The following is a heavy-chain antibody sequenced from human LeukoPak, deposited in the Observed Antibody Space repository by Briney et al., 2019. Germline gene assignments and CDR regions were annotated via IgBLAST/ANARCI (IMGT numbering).Heavy chain of an antibody. Sequence: GGSLRLSCAASGFTFSSYAMHWVRQAPGKGLEWVAVISYDGSNKYYADSVKGRFTISRDNSKNTLYLQMNSLRAEDTAVYYCARPVDTAMSDPSFDYWGQGTLVTVS. J-gene: IGHJ4*02. V-gene: IGHV3-30-3*01. CDR2: ISYDGSNK. CDR3: ARPVDTAMSDPSFDY. CDR1: GFTFSSYA. D-gene: IGHD5-18*01.